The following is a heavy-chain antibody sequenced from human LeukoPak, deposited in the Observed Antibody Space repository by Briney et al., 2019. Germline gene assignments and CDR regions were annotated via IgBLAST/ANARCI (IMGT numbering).Heavy chain of an antibody. CDR2: IYYTDT. Sequence: PSETLSLTCAVSGGSISSGDYSWSWIRQPPGKGLEWIGYIYYTDTYYNPSLKSRVTISVDTSKNQFSLKLSSVTAADTAVYYCARGPAAHDYWGQGTLVTVSS. D-gene: IGHD6-13*01. CDR1: GGSISSGDYS. J-gene: IGHJ4*02. V-gene: IGHV4-30-4*07. CDR3: ARGPAAHDY.